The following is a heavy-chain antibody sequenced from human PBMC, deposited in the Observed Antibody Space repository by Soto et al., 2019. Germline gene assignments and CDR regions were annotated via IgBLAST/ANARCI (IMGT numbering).Heavy chain of an antibody. J-gene: IGHJ6*02. CDR3: AKANCISTSCYYYYGMDV. Sequence: QVQLVQSGAEVKKPGSSVKVSCKASGGTFSSYAISWVRQAPVQGLEWMGGVIPIFGTADYAQKFQGRVTITADESTSTAYMELRSMRYEDTAVYYCAKANCISTSCYYYYGMDVWGQGTTVTVSS. V-gene: IGHV1-69*12. CDR2: VIPIFGTA. CDR1: GGTFSSYA. D-gene: IGHD2-2*01.